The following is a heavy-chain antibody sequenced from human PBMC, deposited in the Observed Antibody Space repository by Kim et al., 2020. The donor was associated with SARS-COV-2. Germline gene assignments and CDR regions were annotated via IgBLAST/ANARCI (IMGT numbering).Heavy chain of an antibody. Sequence: SETLSLTCGVYGGSFSGYHWSWIRQTPGEGLEWIGEIYDSGNTTYNPSLKSRVTISFDTSNNQISLKLGSVTAADTGLYFCARGRQPRQGRYYYYFMDVWGKGTTVTVSS. CDR3: ARGRQPRQGRYYYYFMDV. J-gene: IGHJ6*03. D-gene: IGHD5-18*01. CDR1: GGSFSGYH. V-gene: IGHV4-34*01. CDR2: IYDSGNT.